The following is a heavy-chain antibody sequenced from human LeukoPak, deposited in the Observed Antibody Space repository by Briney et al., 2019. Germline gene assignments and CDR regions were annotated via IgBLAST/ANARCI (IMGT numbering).Heavy chain of an antibody. J-gene: IGHJ5*02. V-gene: IGHV3-7*01. D-gene: IGHD2-15*01. CDR2: IKQDGSEK. CDR3: ARDFVVGPQKWSWFDP. CDR1: GFTFSSYW. Sequence: HPGGSLRLSCAASGFTFSSYWMSWVRQAPGKGLEWVANIKQDGSEKYYVDSVKGRFTISRDNAKNSLYLQMNSLRAEDTAVYYCARDFVVGPQKWSWFDPWGQGTLVTVPS.